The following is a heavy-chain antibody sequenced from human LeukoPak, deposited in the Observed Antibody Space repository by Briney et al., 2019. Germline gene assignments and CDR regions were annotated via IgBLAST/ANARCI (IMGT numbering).Heavy chain of an antibody. D-gene: IGHD3-10*01. CDR1: GFTFSSYA. CDR3: ATEKTYYYGSGSSYFDY. Sequence: GGSLRPSCAASGFTFSSYAMSWVRQAPGKGLEWVSGISGTGGGTYYADSVKGRFTISRDNSKNTLYLQMNSLRAEDTAIYYCATEKTYYYGSGSSYFDYWGQGTLVTVSS. V-gene: IGHV3-23*01. CDR2: ISGTGGGT. J-gene: IGHJ4*02.